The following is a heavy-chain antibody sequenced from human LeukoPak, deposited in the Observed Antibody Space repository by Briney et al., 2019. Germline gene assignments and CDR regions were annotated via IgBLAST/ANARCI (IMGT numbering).Heavy chain of an antibody. CDR3: ARDGGYSNPYYYYYYYMDF. CDR1: GYSISSGYY. D-gene: IGHD4-11*01. Sequence: SETLSLTCTVSGYSISSGYYWGWIRQSPGKGLEWIGSIYHSGRTFYNPSLKSRVTISVDTSENHFSLKLSSVTAADTAVYYCARDGGYSNPYYYYYYYMDFWGKGTTVTVSS. V-gene: IGHV4-38-2*02. J-gene: IGHJ6*03. CDR2: IYHSGRT.